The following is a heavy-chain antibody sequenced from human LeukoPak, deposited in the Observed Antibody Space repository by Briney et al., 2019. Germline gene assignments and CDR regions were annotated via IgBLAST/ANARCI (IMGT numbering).Heavy chain of an antibody. CDR2: IIPIFGTA. CDR1: GGTFSSYA. CDR3: ARVGYSSSWYWGWFDP. V-gene: IGHV1-69*06. D-gene: IGHD6-13*01. J-gene: IGHJ5*02. Sequence: GSSVKVSCKASGGTFSSYAISWVRQAPGQGLEWMGGIIPIFGTANYAQKFQGRVTITADKSTSTAYMELSSLRSEDTAVYYCARVGYSSSWYWGWFDPWGQGTLVTVSS.